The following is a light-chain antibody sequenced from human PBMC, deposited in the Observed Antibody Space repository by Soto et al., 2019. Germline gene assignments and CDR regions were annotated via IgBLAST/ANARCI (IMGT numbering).Light chain of an antibody. Sequence: QSVLTQPASVSGSPGQSITISCTGTSSDVGGYNYVSWYQQHPGKATKLMIYEVSNRPSGVSNRFSGSKSGNTASLTISGLQAEDEADYYCSSYTSSSTLDYVFGTGTKVTVL. CDR3: SSYTSSSTLDYV. V-gene: IGLV2-14*01. J-gene: IGLJ1*01. CDR2: EVS. CDR1: SSDVGGYNY.